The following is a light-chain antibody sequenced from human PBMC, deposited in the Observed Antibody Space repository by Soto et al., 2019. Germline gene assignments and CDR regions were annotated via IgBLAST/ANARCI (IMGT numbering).Light chain of an antibody. V-gene: IGKV3-20*01. CDR2: GAS. Sequence: EIVLTQSPGTLSLSPGERATLSCRASQNVSSSYLAWYQQQPGQAPRLLIYGASSRATGIPDRFSGSGSGTDFNLTISRLEPEDFAVYYCQQYGSSPLITFGQGTRLEIK. J-gene: IGKJ5*01. CDR1: QNVSSSY. CDR3: QQYGSSPLIT.